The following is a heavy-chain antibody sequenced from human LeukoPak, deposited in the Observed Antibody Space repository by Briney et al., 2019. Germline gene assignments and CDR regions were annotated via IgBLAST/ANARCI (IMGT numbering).Heavy chain of an antibody. D-gene: IGHD3-10*01. CDR3: ASSGFYYYGSGSYYSYYFDY. J-gene: IGHJ4*02. CDR2: IYYSGST. CDR1: GGSISSSSYY. Sequence: SETLSLTCTVSGGSISSSSYYWGWIRQPPGKGLEWIGSIYYSGSTYYNPSLKSRVTISVDTSKNQFSLKLSSVTAADTAVYYCASSGFYYYGSGSYYSYYFDYWGQGTLVTVSS. V-gene: IGHV4-39*07.